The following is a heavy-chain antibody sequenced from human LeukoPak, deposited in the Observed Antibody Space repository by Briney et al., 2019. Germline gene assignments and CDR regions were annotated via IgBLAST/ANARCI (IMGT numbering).Heavy chain of an antibody. CDR1: GFNFNDAA. Sequence: GGSLRLSCAASGFNFNDAAMTWVRQAPGKGLEWVSLIASSGRNTYYTDSVRGRFTISRDNSKNTLSLQMNSLRVEDTAMYYCAKDLWKVTGGFDVWGQGAMVTVSS. CDR3: AKDLWKVTGGFDV. V-gene: IGHV3-23*01. J-gene: IGHJ3*01. CDR2: IASSGRNT. D-gene: IGHD1-1*01.